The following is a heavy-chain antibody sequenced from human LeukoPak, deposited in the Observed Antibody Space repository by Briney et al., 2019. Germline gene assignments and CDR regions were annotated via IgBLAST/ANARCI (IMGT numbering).Heavy chain of an antibody. CDR3: VRTQITAMAPYYGMDV. J-gene: IGHJ6*02. Sequence: ASVKVSCKASGYTFTSYGISWVRQAPGQGLEWMGWISAYNGNTNYAQKLQGRVTMTTDTSTSTAYMELRSLRSDDTAVYYCVRTQITAMAPYYGMDVWGQGTTVTVSS. CDR1: GYTFTSYG. D-gene: IGHD5-18*01. V-gene: IGHV1-18*01. CDR2: ISAYNGNT.